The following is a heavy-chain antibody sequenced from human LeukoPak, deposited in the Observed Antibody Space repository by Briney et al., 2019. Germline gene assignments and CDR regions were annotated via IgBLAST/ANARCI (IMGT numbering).Heavy chain of an antibody. J-gene: IGHJ3*02. Sequence: SETLSLTCTVSGGSIRSYYWSWIRQPPGKGLEWIGYIYYSGSTNYNPSLKSRVTISVDTSKNQFSLKLSSVTAADTAVYYCARDDRYCSGGSCYPGAFDIRGQGTMVTVSS. CDR1: GGSIRSYY. V-gene: IGHV4-59*01. D-gene: IGHD2-15*01. CDR3: ARDDRYCSGGSCYPGAFDI. CDR2: IYYSGST.